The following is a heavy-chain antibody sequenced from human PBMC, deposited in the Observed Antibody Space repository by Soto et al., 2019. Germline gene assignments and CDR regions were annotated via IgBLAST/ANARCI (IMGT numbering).Heavy chain of an antibody. J-gene: IGHJ6*02. V-gene: IGHV4-59*01. CDR1: GGSISSYY. CDR2: IYYSGST. CDR3: ARDTLYYDILTGYPSPHGMDV. D-gene: IGHD3-9*01. Sequence: PSETLSLTCTVSGGSISSYYWSWIRQPPGKGLEWIGYIYYSGSTNYNPSPKSRVTISVDTSKNQFSLKLSSVTAADTAVYYCARDTLYYDILTGYPSPHGMDVWGQGTTVTVSS.